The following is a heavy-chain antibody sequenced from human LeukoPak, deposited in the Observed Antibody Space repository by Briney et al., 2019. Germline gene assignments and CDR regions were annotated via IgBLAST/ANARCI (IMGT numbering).Heavy chain of an antibody. Sequence: SVKVSCKASGGTFSSYAISWVRQAPGQGLEWMGRIIRILGIANYAQKFQGRVTITADKSTSTVYMELSSLRSDDTAVYYCARGYYDSSGYYYEPFDYWGQGTLVTVSS. CDR3: ARGYYDSSGYYYEPFDY. D-gene: IGHD3-22*01. CDR2: IIRILGIA. J-gene: IGHJ4*02. V-gene: IGHV1-69*04. CDR1: GGTFSSYA.